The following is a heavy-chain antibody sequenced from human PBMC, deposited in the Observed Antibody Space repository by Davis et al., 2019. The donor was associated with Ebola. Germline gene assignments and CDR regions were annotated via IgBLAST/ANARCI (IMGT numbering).Heavy chain of an antibody. CDR1: GGTFGRFA. CDR2: IIPILGKA. CDR3: ASGTGPYYYVDNYFYYGQAFDI. J-gene: IGHJ3*02. Sequence: SVKVSCKASGGTFGRFAISWVRQAPGQGLEWMGGIIPILGKANYPQKFQGRVTLTADESSGIAYMELSGLRSEDTAVFYCASGTGPYYYVDNYFYYGQAFDIWGQGTMVTVSS. V-gene: IGHV1-69*10. D-gene: IGHD3-10*02.